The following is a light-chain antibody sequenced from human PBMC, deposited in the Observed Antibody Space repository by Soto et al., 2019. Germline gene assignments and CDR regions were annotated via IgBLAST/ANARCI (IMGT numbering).Light chain of an antibody. CDR3: QQYNSYSPT. CDR2: DAS. Sequence: DIQLTQSPSTLSASLGARVPITCRARQSISSWLAWYQQQPGKAPKLLIYDASSLESGVPSRFSGSGSGTEFTLTISSLQPDDFATYYCQQYNSYSPTFGQGTKVDIK. CDR1: QSISSW. J-gene: IGKJ1*01. V-gene: IGKV1-5*01.